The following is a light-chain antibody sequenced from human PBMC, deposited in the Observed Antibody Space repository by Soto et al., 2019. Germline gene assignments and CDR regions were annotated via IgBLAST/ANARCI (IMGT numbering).Light chain of an antibody. CDR3: QQYGSSHVFT. J-gene: IGKJ3*01. CDR1: QSVSSSY. Sequence: DIVMTQSPSTLSLSPGERATLSCRASQSVSSSYLACYQQKTGPAPSLLIYGASSRAAGSPDRISGSRSCTAFTLTISRLEPEDFVVYYCQQYGSSHVFTFGPGTKVEIK. V-gene: IGKV3-20*01. CDR2: GAS.